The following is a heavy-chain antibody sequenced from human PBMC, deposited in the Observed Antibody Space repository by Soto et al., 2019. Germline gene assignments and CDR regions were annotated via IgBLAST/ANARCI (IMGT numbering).Heavy chain of an antibody. Sequence: SETLSLTCTVSGGSISSYYWSWIRQPPGKGLEWIGYIYYSGSTNYNPSLKSRVTISVDTSKNQFSLKLSSVTAADTAVYYCARHVGMVRHYYGMDVWGQGTTVTVSS. D-gene: IGHD3-10*01. J-gene: IGHJ6*02. CDR3: ARHVGMVRHYYGMDV. CDR2: IYYSGST. CDR1: GGSISSYY. V-gene: IGHV4-59*08.